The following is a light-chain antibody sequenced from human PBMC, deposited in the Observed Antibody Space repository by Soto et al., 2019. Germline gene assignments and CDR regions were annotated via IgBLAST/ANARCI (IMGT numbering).Light chain of an antibody. Sequence: QLVLTQPPSVSGAPGQRVTISCTGSSSNIGAGYDVHWYQQLPGTAPKLLMYRSNQRPSGVSDRFSGSKSGTSASLAISGLQSEDEADYYCAAWDDSLDGYVFGTGTQLTVL. CDR2: RSN. CDR1: SSNIGAGYD. V-gene: IGLV1-40*01. J-gene: IGLJ1*01. CDR3: AAWDDSLDGYV.